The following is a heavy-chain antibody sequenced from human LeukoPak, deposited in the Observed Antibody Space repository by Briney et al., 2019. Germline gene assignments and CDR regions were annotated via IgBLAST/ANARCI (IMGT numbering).Heavy chain of an antibody. D-gene: IGHD4-23*01. CDR3: ARVAHGGWFDP. V-gene: IGHV4-59*06. J-gene: IGHJ5*02. Sequence: SETLSLTCTVSGGSISSYYWSWIRQHPGKGLEWIGYIYYSGSTYYNPSLKSRVTISVDTSKNQFSLKLSSVTAADTAVYYCARVAHGGWFDPWGQGTLVTVSS. CDR2: IYYSGST. CDR1: GGSISSYY.